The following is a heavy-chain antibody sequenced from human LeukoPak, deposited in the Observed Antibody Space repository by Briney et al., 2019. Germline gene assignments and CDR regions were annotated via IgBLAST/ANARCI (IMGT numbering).Heavy chain of an antibody. CDR3: ARIMTYDSSGYPADY. CDR1: GVYFSSSGCY. J-gene: IGHJ4*02. Sequence: PSETLSLTCSVSGVYFSSSGCYWGWIRQPPGKGLEWIGSIFYTGITYYNPSLKSRITISADTSKNQFSLELRFVTAADTAVYYCARIMTYDSSGYPADYWGQGTLVTVSS. CDR2: IFYTGIT. D-gene: IGHD3-22*01. V-gene: IGHV4-39*01.